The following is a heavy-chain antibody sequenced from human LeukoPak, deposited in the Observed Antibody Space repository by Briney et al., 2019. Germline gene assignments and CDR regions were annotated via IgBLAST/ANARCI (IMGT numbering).Heavy chain of an antibody. V-gene: IGHV1-24*01. CDR1: GYTLTELS. CDR2: FDPEDGET. CDR3: ANTGYSSGWPHFDY. D-gene: IGHD6-19*01. Sequence: ASVKVSCKVSGYTLTELSMHWVRQAPGKGLEWMGGFDPEDGETIYAQKFQGRVTMTEDTSTDTAYMELSSLRSEDTAVYYCANTGYSSGWPHFDYWGQGTLVTVSS. J-gene: IGHJ4*02.